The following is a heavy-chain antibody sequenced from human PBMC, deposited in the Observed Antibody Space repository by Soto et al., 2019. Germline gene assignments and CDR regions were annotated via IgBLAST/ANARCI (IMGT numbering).Heavy chain of an antibody. CDR2: INPNSGGP. J-gene: IGHJ6*02. CDR3: ARDYRSGGRWYYGMDV. D-gene: IGHD2-15*01. V-gene: IGHV1-2*02. CDR1: GYTFTGYY. Sequence: ASVKVSGKASGYTFTGYYIHWVRQAPGQRLEWMGYINPNSGGPNYAKKFQGRVTMTRDTSISTAYMELSRLRSDDTAVYFCARDYRSGGRWYYGMDVRGQGSTVTVSS.